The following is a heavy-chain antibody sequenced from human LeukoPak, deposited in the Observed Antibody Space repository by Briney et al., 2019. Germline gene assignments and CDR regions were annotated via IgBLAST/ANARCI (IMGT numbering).Heavy chain of an antibody. J-gene: IGHJ6*03. CDR3: AREGTQLWTLGYYYYYMDV. CDR1: GGTISSYY. CDR2: IYTSGST. V-gene: IGHV4-4*07. Sequence: SETLSLTCTVSGGTISSYYWSWIRQPAGKGLEWIGRIYTSGSTNYNPSLKSRVTMSVDTSKNQFSLKLSSVTAADTAVYYCAREGTQLWTLGYYYYYMDVWGKGTTVTVSS. D-gene: IGHD5-18*01.